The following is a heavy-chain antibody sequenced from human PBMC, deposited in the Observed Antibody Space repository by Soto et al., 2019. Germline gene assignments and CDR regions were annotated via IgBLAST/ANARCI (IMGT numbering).Heavy chain of an antibody. D-gene: IGHD2-2*02. V-gene: IGHV3-33*01. CDR1: GVTVCSYG. J-gene: IGHJ3*02. Sequence: GGSPRICCAACGVTVCSYGMHGVRRDPGKGLEWVAVIWYDGSNKYYADSVKGRFTISRDNSKNTLYLQMNSLRAEDTAVYYCARDSCSSTSCYIAAFDIWGQGTMVTVSS. CDR2: IWYDGSNK. CDR3: ARDSCSSTSCYIAAFDI.